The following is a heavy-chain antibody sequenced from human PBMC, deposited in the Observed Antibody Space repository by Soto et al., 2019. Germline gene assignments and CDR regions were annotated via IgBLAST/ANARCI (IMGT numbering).Heavy chain of an antibody. CDR1: GFAFSDYY. V-gene: IGHV3-11*01. CDR3: ARDDYGMDV. J-gene: IGHJ6*02. Sequence: QVQLVESGGGLVTPGGSLRLSCAASGFAFSDYYMIWIRQAPGKGLDLVSYISKSSSVIYYADSVKGRFTISRDNSKKSLYLQMNRLRADDTAVYYCARDDYGMDVWGQGTTVTVSS. CDR2: ISKSSSVI.